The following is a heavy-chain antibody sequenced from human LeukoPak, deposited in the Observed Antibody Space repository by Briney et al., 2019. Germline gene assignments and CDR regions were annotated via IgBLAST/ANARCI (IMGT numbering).Heavy chain of an antibody. V-gene: IGHV3-43*01. J-gene: IGHJ3*02. CDR2: ISWDGGST. D-gene: IGHD3-10*01. CDR1: GFTFDDYT. CDR3: AKDITRRGSDAFDI. Sequence: PGGSLRLSCAASGFTFDDYTMHWVRQAPGKGLEWVSLISWDGGSTYYADSVKGRFTISRDNSKNSLYLQINSLRTEDTALYYCAKDITRRGSDAFDIWGQGTMVTVSS.